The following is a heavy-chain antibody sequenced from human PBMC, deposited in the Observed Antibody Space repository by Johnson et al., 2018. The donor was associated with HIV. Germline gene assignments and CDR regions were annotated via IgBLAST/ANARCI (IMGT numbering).Heavy chain of an antibody. CDR1: GFTFDDYG. CDR3: ARGSDPFGGVIVNGAFDI. V-gene: IGHV3-20*04. CDR2: INWNGGST. Sequence: VQLVESGGGVVRPGGSLRLSCAASGFTFDDYGMSWVRQAPGKGLEWVSGINWNGGSTGYADSVKGRFTISRDNAKNSLDLQMNSLRAEDTALYYCARGSDPFGGVIVNGAFDIWGQGTMVTVSS. D-gene: IGHD3-16*02. J-gene: IGHJ3*02.